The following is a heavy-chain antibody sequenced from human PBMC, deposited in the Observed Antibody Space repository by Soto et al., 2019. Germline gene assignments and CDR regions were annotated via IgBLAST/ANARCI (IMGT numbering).Heavy chain of an antibody. D-gene: IGHD6-13*01. CDR3: ARLIAAAGSRGYYYYGMDV. J-gene: IGHJ6*02. Sequence: ASVKVSCKASGYTFTSYAMHWVRQAPGQRLEWMGWINAGNGNTKYSQKFQGRVTITRDTSASTAYMELSSLRSEDTAVYYCARLIAAAGSRGYYYYGMDVWGQGTTVTVSS. CDR1: GYTFTSYA. V-gene: IGHV1-3*01. CDR2: INAGNGNT.